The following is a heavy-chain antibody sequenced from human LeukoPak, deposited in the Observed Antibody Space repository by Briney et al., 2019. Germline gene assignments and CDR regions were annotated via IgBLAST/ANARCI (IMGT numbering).Heavy chain of an antibody. CDR2: IKPDGSGK. Sequence: GGSRRFSFAAPGFSFGRFGMTWFRQAPGRGRGWVANIKPDGSGKNYVDSVKGRFTISRDNAKNSMYLQMNSLRVEDTAVYYCASQPAVIDLDYWGQGTLVTVSS. V-gene: IGHV3-7*01. J-gene: IGHJ4*02. D-gene: IGHD2-21*01. CDR3: ASQPAVIDLDY. CDR1: GFSFGRFG.